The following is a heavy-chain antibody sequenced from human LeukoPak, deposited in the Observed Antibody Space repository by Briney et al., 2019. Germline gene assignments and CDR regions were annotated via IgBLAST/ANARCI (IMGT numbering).Heavy chain of an antibody. D-gene: IGHD1-14*01. CDR1: GFTFSSYS. J-gene: IGHJ4*02. V-gene: IGHV3-21*01. CDR2: ISSSSSYI. Sequence: GGSLRLSCAASGFTFSSYSMNWVRQAPGKGLEWVSSISSSSSYIYYADSVKGRFTISRDNAKNSLYLQVNSLRAEDTAVYYCARVDVTHFDYWGQGTLVTVSS. CDR3: ARVDVTHFDY.